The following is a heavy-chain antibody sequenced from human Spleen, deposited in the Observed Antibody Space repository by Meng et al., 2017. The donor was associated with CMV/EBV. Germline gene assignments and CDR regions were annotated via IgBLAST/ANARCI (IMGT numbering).Heavy chain of an antibody. CDR3: AKDERKYQLLFGWFDP. CDR2: ISWNSGSI. D-gene: IGHD2-2*01. J-gene: IGHJ5*02. V-gene: IGHV3-9*01. CDR1: GFTFDDYA. Sequence: GGSLRLSCAASGFTFDDYAMHWVRQAPGKGLEWVSGISWNSGSIGYADSVKGRFTISRDNAKNSLYLQMNSLRDEDTALYYCAKDERKYQLLFGWFDPWGQGTLVTVSS.